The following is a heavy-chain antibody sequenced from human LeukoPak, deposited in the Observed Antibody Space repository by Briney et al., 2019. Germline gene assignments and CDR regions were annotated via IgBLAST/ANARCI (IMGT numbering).Heavy chain of an antibody. V-gene: IGHV4-4*07. D-gene: IGHD3-22*01. CDR2: IYTSGST. Sequence: PSETLSLTCTVSGGSISSYYWSWIRQPAGKGLEWIGRIYTSGSTNYNPSLKSRVTMSVDTSKNQFSLKLSPVTAADTAVYYCARDDSSGYYYWYFDLWGRGTLVTVSS. J-gene: IGHJ2*01. CDR3: ARDDSSGYYYWYFDL. CDR1: GGSISSYY.